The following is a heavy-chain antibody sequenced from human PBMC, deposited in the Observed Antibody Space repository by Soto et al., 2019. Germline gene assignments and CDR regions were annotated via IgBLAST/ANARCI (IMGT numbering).Heavy chain of an antibody. V-gene: IGHV3-30*18. CDR1: GFTFSNYG. J-gene: IGHJ5*02. CDR3: AKGDWFDP. Sequence: QVQLVESGGGVVQPGRSLRLSCAASGFTFSNYGIHWVRQATGKGLEWVAVISYDGSNKYYADSVKDRFTISRDNSKNTLYLQMNSLRAEDTAVYYCAKGDWFDPWGQGTLVTVSS. CDR2: ISYDGSNK.